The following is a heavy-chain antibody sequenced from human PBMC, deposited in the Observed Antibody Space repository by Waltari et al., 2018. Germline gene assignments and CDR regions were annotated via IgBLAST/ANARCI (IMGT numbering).Heavy chain of an antibody. CDR2: IYYSGST. J-gene: IGHJ4*02. Sequence: QVQLQESGPGLVKPSQTLSLTCTVSGGSISSGGYYWSWIRQHPEKGLEWIGYIYYSGSTYYNPSLKSRVTISVDTSKNQFSLKLSSVTAADTAVYYCARESRGADTAMTENDYWGQGTLVTVSS. CDR1: GGSISSGGYY. CDR3: ARESRGADTAMTENDY. D-gene: IGHD5-18*01. V-gene: IGHV4-31*03.